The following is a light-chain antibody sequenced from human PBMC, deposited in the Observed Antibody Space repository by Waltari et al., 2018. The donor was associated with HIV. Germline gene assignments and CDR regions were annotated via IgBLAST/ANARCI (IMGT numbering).Light chain of an antibody. CDR2: MNT. CDR1: ISNIGSNY. V-gene: IGLV1-47*01. Sequence: QSVLTQPPSASGPPGQRVTISCSVSISNIGSNYVYWYQQLPATAPKTIIYMNTQRHSGVPDRFSGSKFGTSASLAMSRLRSEDEADYYCAAWDDSLSGPVVFGGGTKLPVL. J-gene: IGLJ2*01. CDR3: AAWDDSLSGPVV.